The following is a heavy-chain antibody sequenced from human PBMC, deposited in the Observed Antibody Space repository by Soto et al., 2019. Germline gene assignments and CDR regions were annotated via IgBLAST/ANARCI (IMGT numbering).Heavy chain of an antibody. D-gene: IGHD3-3*01. J-gene: IGHJ6*03. CDR3: ARENNHICDLWRGYMDV. CDR1: GGTFSSYT. Sequence: QVQLVQSGAEVKKPGSSVKVSCKASGGTFSSYTISWVRQAPGQGLEWMGRIIPILGIANYAQKFQGRVTITADKSTSTAYMELSSLRSEDTAVYYCARENNHICDLWRGYMDVWGKGTTVTVSS. V-gene: IGHV1-69*08. CDR2: IIPILGIA.